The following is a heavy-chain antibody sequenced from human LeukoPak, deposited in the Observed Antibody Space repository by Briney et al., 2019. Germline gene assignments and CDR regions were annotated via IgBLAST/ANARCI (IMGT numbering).Heavy chain of an antibody. V-gene: IGHV4-61*02. J-gene: IGHJ4*02. CDR2: IYTSGST. D-gene: IGHD5-18*01. CDR1: GGSISSGSYY. Sequence: PSETLSLTCTVSGGSISSGSYYWSWIRQPAGKGLEWIGRIYTSGSTNYNPSLKSRVTISVDTSKNQFSLKLSSVTAADTAVYYCARQFAPRYSYGYFDYWGQGTLVTVSS. CDR3: ARQFAPRYSYGYFDY.